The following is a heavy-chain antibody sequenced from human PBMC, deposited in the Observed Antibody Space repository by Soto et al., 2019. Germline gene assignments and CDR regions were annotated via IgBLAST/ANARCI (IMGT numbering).Heavy chain of an antibody. D-gene: IGHD3-10*01. CDR1: GFTFSGSA. CDR3: TSAGEGIQH. J-gene: IGHJ1*01. V-gene: IGHV3-73*01. Sequence: AGSLRLSCAASGFTFSGSAMHWVRQASGKGLEWVGRIRSKANSYATAYAASVKGRFTISRDDSKNTAYLQMNSLKTEDTAVSYRTSAGEGIQHWGQGTLVTVSS. CDR2: IRSKANSYAT.